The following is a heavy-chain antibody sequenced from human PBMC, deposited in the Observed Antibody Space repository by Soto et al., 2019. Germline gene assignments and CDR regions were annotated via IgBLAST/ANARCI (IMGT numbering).Heavy chain of an antibody. D-gene: IGHD3-22*01. CDR3: ASAYDSSGYPYFDY. CDR1: GFTFSSYS. Sequence: GGSLRLSCAASGFTFSSYSMNWVRQAPGKGLEWVSYISSSSSTIYYADSVKGRFTISRDNAKNFLYLQMNSLRDEDTAVYYCASAYDSSGYPYFDYWGQGTLVTVSS. V-gene: IGHV3-48*02. J-gene: IGHJ4*02. CDR2: ISSSSSTI.